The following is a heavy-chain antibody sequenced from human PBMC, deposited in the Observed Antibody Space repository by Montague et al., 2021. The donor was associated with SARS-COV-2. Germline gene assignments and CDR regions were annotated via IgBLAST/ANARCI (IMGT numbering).Heavy chain of an antibody. V-gene: IGHV2-70*11. CDR2: IDGDDDK. Sequence: PALVKPTQTPTLTCTFSGFSLSTSGMCVSWIRQPPGKALEWLARIDGDDDKYYSTSLKTRLTISKDTSKNQVVLTMTNMDPVDTATYYCARMRIAAAGSPFDIWGQGTMVTVSS. CDR3: ARMRIAAAGSPFDI. CDR1: GFSLSTSGMC. J-gene: IGHJ3*02. D-gene: IGHD6-13*01.